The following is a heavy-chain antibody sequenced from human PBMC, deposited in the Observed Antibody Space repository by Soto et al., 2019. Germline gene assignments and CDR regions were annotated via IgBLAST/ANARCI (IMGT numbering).Heavy chain of an antibody. CDR1: GGTFSSYA. J-gene: IGHJ6*02. V-gene: IGHV1-69*01. CDR3: ARAQKHEPPKQSYGMDV. Sequence: QVQLVQSGAEVKKPGSSVKVSCKASGGTFSSYAISWVRQAPGQGLEWMGGIIPIFGTTNYAQKFQGRVTITADESTSTAYMELSSLRSEDTAVYYCARAQKHEPPKQSYGMDVWGQGTTVTVSS. CDR2: IIPIFGTT.